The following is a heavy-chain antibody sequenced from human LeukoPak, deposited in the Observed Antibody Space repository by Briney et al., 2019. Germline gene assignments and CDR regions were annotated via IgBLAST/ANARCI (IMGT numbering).Heavy chain of an antibody. J-gene: IGHJ6*02. CDR1: GGSVSSGSYY. CDR2: IYYSGST. Sequence: PSGTLSLTCTVSGGSVSSGSYYWSWIRQPPGKGLEWIGYIYYSGSTNYNPSLKSRVTISVDTSKNQFSLKLSSVTAADTAVYYCARARYYYDSSGYYGYYYYGMDVWGQGATVTVSS. CDR3: ARARYYYDSSGYYGYYYYGMDV. D-gene: IGHD3-22*01. V-gene: IGHV4-61*01.